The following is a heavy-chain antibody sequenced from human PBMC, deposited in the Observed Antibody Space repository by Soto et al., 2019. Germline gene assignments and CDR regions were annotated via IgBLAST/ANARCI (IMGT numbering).Heavy chain of an antibody. CDR2: IYYSGST. CDR3: ARGGRRSPGMDV. Sequence: QVQLQESGPGLVKPSQTLSLTCTVSGGSISSGGYYWSWIRQHPGKGLEWIGYIYYSGSTYYNPSLKSLVTISVDTSKTQCSLKLSSGTAADTAVYYCARGGRRSPGMDVWGQGTTVTVSS. J-gene: IGHJ6*02. V-gene: IGHV4-31*01. CDR1: GGSISSGGYY.